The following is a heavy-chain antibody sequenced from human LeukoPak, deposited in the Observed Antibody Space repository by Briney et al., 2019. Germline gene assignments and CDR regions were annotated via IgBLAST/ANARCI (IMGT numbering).Heavy chain of an antibody. Sequence: QPGGSLRLSCAASGFTFSSYGMHWVRQAPGEGLEWVTFMRYDGTNKYYADSVKGRFTISRDSSKNTLYLQMNSLRAEDTAVYYCAKDRRAAMVTFFDYWGQGTLVTVSS. CDR2: MRYDGTNK. CDR3: AKDRRAAMVTFFDY. J-gene: IGHJ4*02. V-gene: IGHV3-30*02. D-gene: IGHD5-18*01. CDR1: GFTFSSYG.